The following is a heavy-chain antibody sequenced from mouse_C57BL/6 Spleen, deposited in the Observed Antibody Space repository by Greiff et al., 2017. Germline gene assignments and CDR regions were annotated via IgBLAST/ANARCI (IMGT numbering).Heavy chain of an antibody. CDR3: AATTVVGGYFDY. CDR2: IDPNSGGT. J-gene: IGHJ2*01. CDR1: GYTFTSYW. D-gene: IGHD1-1*01. Sequence: VQLQQPGAELVKPGASVKLSCKASGYTFTSYWMHWVKQRPGRGLEWIGRIDPNSGGTKYNEKFQSKATLTVDKPSSTAYMELSSLTSEGSAVYCCAATTVVGGYFDYWGQGTTLTVSS. V-gene: IGHV1-72*01.